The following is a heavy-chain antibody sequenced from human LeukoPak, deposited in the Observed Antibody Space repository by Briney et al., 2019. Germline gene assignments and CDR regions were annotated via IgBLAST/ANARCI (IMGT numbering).Heavy chain of an antibody. CDR3: ARAYYDSSGSVDY. J-gene: IGHJ4*02. V-gene: IGHV1-2*02. Sequence: ASVKVSCKASGYTFTDYYIHWMRQAPGQGLEWMGWINPKRGVTTYAQKFQGRVTMTRDTSISTAYMELSRLRSDDTAVYYCARAYYDSSGSVDYWGQGTLVTVSS. D-gene: IGHD3-22*01. CDR1: GYTFTDYY. CDR2: INPKRGVT.